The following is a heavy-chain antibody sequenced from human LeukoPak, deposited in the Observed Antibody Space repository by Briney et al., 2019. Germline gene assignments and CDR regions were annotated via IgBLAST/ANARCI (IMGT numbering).Heavy chain of an antibody. CDR1: GFTFSSYA. CDR3: ARDRASYDFWSGYNYMDV. J-gene: IGHJ6*03. V-gene: IGHV3-23*01. CDR2: ISGSGGST. Sequence: GGSLRLSCAASGFTFSSYAMSWVRQAPGKGLEWVSAISGSGGSTYYADSVKGRFTISRDNSKNTLYLQMNSLRAEDTAVYDCARDRASYDFWSGYNYMDVWGKGTTVTVSS. D-gene: IGHD3-3*01.